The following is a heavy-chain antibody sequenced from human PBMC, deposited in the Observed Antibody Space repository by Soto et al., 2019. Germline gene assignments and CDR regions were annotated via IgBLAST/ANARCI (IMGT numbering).Heavy chain of an antibody. CDR2: ISWNSGSI. CDR3: AKVYSGYGVDY. D-gene: IGHD5-12*01. CDR1: GFTFDDYA. Sequence: EVQLVESGGGLVQPGRSLRLSCAASGFTFDDYAMHWVRQAPGKGLEWVSGISWNSGSIGYADSVKGRFTISRDNAKNSLYLQMNSLRAEDTAVYYCAKVYSGYGVDYWGQGTLVTVSS. J-gene: IGHJ4*02. V-gene: IGHV3-9*01.